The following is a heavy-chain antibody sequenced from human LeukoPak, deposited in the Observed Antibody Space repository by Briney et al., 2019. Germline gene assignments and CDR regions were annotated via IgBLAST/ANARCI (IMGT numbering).Heavy chain of an antibody. D-gene: IGHD1-20*01. J-gene: IGHJ5*02. CDR3: ALDNWNEFDP. CDR1: GYLFSSNG. V-gene: IGHV1-18*01. Sequence: ASVKVSCKASGYLFSSNGISWVREAPGQGLEWVGWVITYNSDTNYAPKIQGRVTMTKDTSTSTVYMELRSLRTDDTAVYYCALDNWNEFDPRGQGTLVTVSS. CDR2: VITYNSDT.